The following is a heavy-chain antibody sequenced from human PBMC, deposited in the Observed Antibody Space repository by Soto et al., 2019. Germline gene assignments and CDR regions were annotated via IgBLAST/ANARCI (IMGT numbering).Heavy chain of an antibody. J-gene: IGHJ4*02. V-gene: IGHV4-59*08. CDR1: GGSISSYY. CDR3: AVPAAISPSSADY. CDR2: IYYSGST. Sequence: SETLSLTCTVSGGSISSYYWSWIRQPPGKGLEWIGYIYYSGSTNYNPSLKSRVTISVDTSKNQFSLKLSSVTAADTAVYYCAVPAAISPSSADYWGQGTLVTVSS. D-gene: IGHD2-2*01.